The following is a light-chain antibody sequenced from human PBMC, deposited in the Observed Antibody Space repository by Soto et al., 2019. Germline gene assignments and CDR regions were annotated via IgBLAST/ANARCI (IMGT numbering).Light chain of an antibody. J-gene: IGLJ1*01. V-gene: IGLV1-40*01. CDR1: SSNIGAGYD. CDR2: DSN. CDR3: QSYDSSLSGSTV. Sequence: QSMLTQPPSVSGAPGQRVTISCTGSSSNIGAGYDVHWYQQLPGTAPKLLIYDSNNRPSGVPDRFSGSKSGTSASLAITGLQAEDEADYYCQSYDSSLSGSTVFGTGTKLTVL.